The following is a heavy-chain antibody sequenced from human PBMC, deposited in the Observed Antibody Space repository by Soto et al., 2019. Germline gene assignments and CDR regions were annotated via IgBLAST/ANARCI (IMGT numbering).Heavy chain of an antibody. CDR1: GFAFSSYG. D-gene: IGHD6-6*01. CDR2: ISGSGVSK. V-gene: IGHV3-23*01. J-gene: IGHJ4*02. Sequence: PGGSLRLSCAASGFAFSSYGMHWVRQAPGKGLEWVSAISGSGVSKYYADSVKGRFTISRDNSKNTLYLQMNSLRAEDTAVYYCAKSITARPFDYWGQGALVTVSS. CDR3: AKSITARPFDY.